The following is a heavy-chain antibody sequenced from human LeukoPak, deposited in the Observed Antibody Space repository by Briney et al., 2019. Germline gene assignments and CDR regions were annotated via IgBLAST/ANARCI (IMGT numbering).Heavy chain of an antibody. Sequence: GGSLTLSCAASGFTFSNAWMSWVRQAPGKGREWGGRIKSKTDGETTDYAAPVKGRFTISRDDSKTTQYLQMNSMKTDDTAVYYCTTAMVDIVVVPAAIKSYYYYMDVWGKGTTVTVSS. D-gene: IGHD2-2*02. J-gene: IGHJ6*03. CDR3: TTAMVDIVVVPAAIKSYYYYMDV. CDR1: GFTFSNAW. V-gene: IGHV3-15*01. CDR2: IKSKTDGETT.